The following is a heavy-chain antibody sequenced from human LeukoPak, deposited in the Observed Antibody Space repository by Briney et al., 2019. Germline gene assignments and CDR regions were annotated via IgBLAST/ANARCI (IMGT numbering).Heavy chain of an antibody. CDR2: IIPIFGTA. D-gene: IGHD6-13*01. CDR3: ARVPSSSWYGWYFDY. Sequence: ASVKVSCKASGGTFSSYAISWVRQAPGQGLEWMGGIIPIFGTANYAQKFQGRVTITADESTSTAYMELSSLRSEDTAVYYCARVPSSSWYGWYFDYWGQGTLVTVSS. V-gene: IGHV1-69*01. CDR1: GGTFSSYA. J-gene: IGHJ4*02.